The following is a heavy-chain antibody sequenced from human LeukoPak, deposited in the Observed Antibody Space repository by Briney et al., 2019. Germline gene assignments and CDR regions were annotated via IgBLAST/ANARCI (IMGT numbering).Heavy chain of an antibody. J-gene: IGHJ4*02. V-gene: IGHV1-2*02. Sequence: ASVKVSRKASGYTFTGYYMHWVRQAPGQGLEWMGWINPSSGGTNYAQKFQGRVTMTRDTSISTAYMELRSLRSDDTAVYYCARVGTAMAEGFDYWGQGTLVTVSS. CDR3: ARVGTAMAEGFDY. CDR1: GYTFTGYY. CDR2: INPSSGGT. D-gene: IGHD5-18*01.